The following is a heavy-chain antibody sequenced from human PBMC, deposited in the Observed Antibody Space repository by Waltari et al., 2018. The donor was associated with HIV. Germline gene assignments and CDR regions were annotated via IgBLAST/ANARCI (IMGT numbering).Heavy chain of an antibody. D-gene: IGHD3-22*01. J-gene: IGHJ5*02. CDR1: GYTFTSYA. Sequence: QVQLVQSGAEVKKPGASVKVSCKASGYTFTSYAMHWVRQAPGQRLEWMGWINAGNGNTKYSQKFQGRVTITRDTSASTAYMELSSLRSEDTAVYYCAREVLYYYDSSGYYYGNWFDPWGQGTLVTVSS. CDR2: INAGNGNT. V-gene: IGHV1-3*01. CDR3: AREVLYYYDSSGYYYGNWFDP.